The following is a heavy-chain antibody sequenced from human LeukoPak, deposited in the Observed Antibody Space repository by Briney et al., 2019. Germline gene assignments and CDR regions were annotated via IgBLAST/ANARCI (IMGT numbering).Heavy chain of an antibody. Sequence: SQTLSLTCTVSGGSISSGNYYWSWIRQPAGKGLEWIGYIYYGGSTNYNPSLKSRVSMSVDTSKNQFSLNLSSVTAADTAVYHCARLLAGCPGGRCRAHFDYWGQGTLVTVSS. CDR1: GGSISSGNYY. D-gene: IGHD2-15*01. J-gene: IGHJ4*02. CDR2: IYYGGST. V-gene: IGHV4-61*10. CDR3: ARLLAGCPGGRCRAHFDY.